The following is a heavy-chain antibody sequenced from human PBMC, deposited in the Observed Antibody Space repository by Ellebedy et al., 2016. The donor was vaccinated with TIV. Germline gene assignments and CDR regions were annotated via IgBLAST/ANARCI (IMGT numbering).Heavy chain of an antibody. V-gene: IGHV1-8*01. J-gene: IGHJ5*02. CDR3: TVGLFDP. D-gene: IGHD3-10*01. CDR1: GYTFTSYD. Sequence: AASVKVSCKPSGYTFTSYDIHWARQAPGQGLEYLGWMQPGSGNTGYAQKFEGRVTMTRDTSTGTAYMELNSLRSEDTAVYYCTVGLFDPWGQGTLVTVSS. CDR2: MQPGSGNT.